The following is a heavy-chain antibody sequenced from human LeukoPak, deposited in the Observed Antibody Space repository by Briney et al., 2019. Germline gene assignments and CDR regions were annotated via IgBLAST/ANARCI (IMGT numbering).Heavy chain of an antibody. V-gene: IGHV4-34*01. Sequence: SETLSLTSVLYRGSFSGYYWSSIRQPPGRGLEWIGEINNSGSTKYNPSLKSRVTISVDTSKNQFSLKLSSVTAADTAVYYCARGHYYDSSGYYGYWGQGTLVTVSS. D-gene: IGHD3-22*01. CDR2: INNSGST. CDR3: ARGHYYDSSGYYGY. J-gene: IGHJ4*02. CDR1: RGSFSGYY.